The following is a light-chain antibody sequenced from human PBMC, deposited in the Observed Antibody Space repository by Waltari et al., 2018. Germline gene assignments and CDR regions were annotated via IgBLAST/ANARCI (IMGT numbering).Light chain of an antibody. CDR3: QQLNSYPLT. CDR2: TAS. CDR1: QDISSY. J-gene: IGKJ5*01. V-gene: IGKV1-9*01. Sequence: GDRVTITCRASQDISSYLSWYQQKPGKAPNLLIYTASTLQSGVPSRFSGSRSGTEFTLTISSLQPEDFATYYCQQLNSYPLTFGQGTRLDIK.